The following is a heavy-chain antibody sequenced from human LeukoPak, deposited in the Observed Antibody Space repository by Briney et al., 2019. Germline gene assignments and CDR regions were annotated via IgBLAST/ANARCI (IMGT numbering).Heavy chain of an antibody. V-gene: IGHV3-30*18. CDR1: GFTFSSYE. CDR2: ISYDGSNK. Sequence: GGSLRLSCAASGFTFSSYEMNWVRQAPGKGLEWVAVISYDGSNKYYADSVKGRFTISRDNSKNTLYLQMNSLRAEDTAVYYCAKGTTVTTLDYWGQGTLVTVSS. J-gene: IGHJ4*02. D-gene: IGHD4-17*01. CDR3: AKGTTVTTLDY.